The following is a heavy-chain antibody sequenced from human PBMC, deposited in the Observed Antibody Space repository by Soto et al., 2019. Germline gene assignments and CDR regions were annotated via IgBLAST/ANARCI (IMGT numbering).Heavy chain of an antibody. CDR1: GYTFTVYY. CDR2: INPNSGGT. D-gene: IGHD6-6*01. J-gene: IGHJ4*02. V-gene: IGHV1-2*02. Sequence: ASVKVSFKASGYTFTVYYMHWVRQAPGQGLEWMGWINPNSGGTNYAQKFQGRVTMTRDTSISTAYMELNSLRAEDTALYYCAKDMGYGISSGFRGDYWGQGTLVTVSS. CDR3: AKDMGYGISSGFRGDY.